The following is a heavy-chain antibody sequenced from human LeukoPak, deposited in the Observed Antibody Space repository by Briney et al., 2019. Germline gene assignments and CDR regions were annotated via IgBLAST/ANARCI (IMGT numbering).Heavy chain of an antibody. CDR2: IYYSGST. V-gene: IGHV4-59*01. Sequence: PSETLSLTCSVCGGAISIYHWSWIRQPRGKGLEWIEYIYYSGSTNYSPSLKSRVTISVDTSKDQFSLKLSSVTAADTAVYYCARGLRNWFDPWGEGTLVTVSS. CDR3: ARGLRNWFDP. CDR1: GGAISIYH. J-gene: IGHJ5*02.